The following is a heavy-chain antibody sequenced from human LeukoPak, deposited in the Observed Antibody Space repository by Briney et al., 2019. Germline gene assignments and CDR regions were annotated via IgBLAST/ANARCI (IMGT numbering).Heavy chain of an antibody. D-gene: IGHD5-24*01. CDR1: GGTFSSYA. J-gene: IGHJ2*01. V-gene: IGHV1-69*13. CDR3: ARPRERWLQLQGFKGWYFDL. CDR2: IIPIFGTA. Sequence: TVKVSCKASGGTFSSYAISWVRQAPGQGLEWMGGIIPIFGTANYAQKFQGRVTITADESTSTAYMELSSLRSEDTAVYYCARPRERWLQLQGFKGWYFDLWGRGTLVTVSS.